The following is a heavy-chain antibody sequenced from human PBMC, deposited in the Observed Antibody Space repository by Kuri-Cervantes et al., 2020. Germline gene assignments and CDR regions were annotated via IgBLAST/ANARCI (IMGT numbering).Heavy chain of an antibody. CDR3: AREMRRYYYGSGSPYFDY. D-gene: IGHD3-10*01. CDR2: IIPIFGTA. Sequence: SVKVSCKASGGTFSSHAISWVRLAPGQGLEWMGGIIPIFGTANYVQKFQGRVTITVDESTSTAYMELSSLGSEDTAVYYCAREMRRYYYGSGSPYFDYWGQGTLVTVSS. V-gene: IGHV1-69*13. CDR1: GGTFSSHA. J-gene: IGHJ4*02.